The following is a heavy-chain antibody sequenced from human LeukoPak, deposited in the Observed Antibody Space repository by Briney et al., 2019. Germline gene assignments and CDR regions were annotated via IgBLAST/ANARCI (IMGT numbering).Heavy chain of an antibody. V-gene: IGHV3-21*01. CDR3: ARDRVAAAGTY. CDR2: ISSSSSYI. CDR1: GVTFSSYS. J-gene: IGHJ4*02. Sequence: GSLRLSCAASGVTFSSYSMDWVRQAPGKGLEWVSSISSSSSYIYYADSVKGRFTISRDNAKNSLYLQMNSLRAEDTAVYYCARDRVAAAGTYWGQGTLVTVSS. D-gene: IGHD6-13*01.